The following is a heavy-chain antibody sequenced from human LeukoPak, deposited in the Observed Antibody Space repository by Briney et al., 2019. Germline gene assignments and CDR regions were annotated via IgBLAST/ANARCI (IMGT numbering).Heavy chain of an antibody. J-gene: IGHJ4*02. V-gene: IGHV2-5*02. Sequence: ESGPTLVKPTQTLTLTCTFSGFSLSTSGVGVGWIRQPPGTALEWLALIYWDDDKRYSPSLKSRLTITKDTSKNQVVLTMTNMDPVDTATYYCPHNAGYYYGSGSYYAPYYFDYWGQGTLVTVSS. CDR1: GFSLSTSGVG. CDR2: IYWDDDK. D-gene: IGHD3-10*01. CDR3: PHNAGYYYGSGSYYAPYYFDY.